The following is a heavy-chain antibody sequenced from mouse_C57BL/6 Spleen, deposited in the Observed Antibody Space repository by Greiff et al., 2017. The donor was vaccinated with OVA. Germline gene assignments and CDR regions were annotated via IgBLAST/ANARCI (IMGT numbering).Heavy chain of an antibody. V-gene: IGHV1-80*01. CDR1: GYAFSSYW. Sequence: VMLVESGAELVKPGASVKISCKASGYAFSSYWMNWVKQRPGKGLEWIGQIYPGDGDTNYNGKFKGKATLTADKSSSTAYMQLSSLTSEDSAVYFCARSFYYGSSYPYYYAMDYWGQGTSVTVSS. CDR3: ARSFYYGSSYPYYYAMDY. J-gene: IGHJ4*01. D-gene: IGHD1-1*01. CDR2: IYPGDGDT.